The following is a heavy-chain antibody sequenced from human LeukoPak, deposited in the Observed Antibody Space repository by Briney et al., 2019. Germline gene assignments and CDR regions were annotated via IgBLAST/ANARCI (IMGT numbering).Heavy chain of an antibody. CDR2: ISNDGSNK. Sequence: PGRSLRLSCAASGFTFSTYAMHWVRQAPGKGLEWVAVISNDGSNKYYADSVKGRFTISRDNSKNTLYLQMNTLRAEDTAVYYCAKDVSWNWFDPWGQGTLVTVSS. V-gene: IGHV3-30*18. CDR1: GFTFSTYA. CDR3: AKDVSWNWFDP. J-gene: IGHJ5*02.